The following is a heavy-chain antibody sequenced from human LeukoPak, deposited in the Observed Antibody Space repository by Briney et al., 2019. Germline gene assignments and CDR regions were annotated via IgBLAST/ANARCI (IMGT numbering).Heavy chain of an antibody. CDR3: ARSITIFGVVIRTGNSDY. J-gene: IGHJ4*02. CDR2: INSDGSST. D-gene: IGHD3-3*01. Sequence: QPGGSLRLSCAASGFTFSSYWMHWVRQAPGKGLVWVSRINSDGSSTSYADSVKGRFTISRDNAKNTLYLQMNSLRAEDTAVYYCARSITIFGVVIRTGNSDYWGQGTLVTVSS. CDR1: GFTFSSYW. V-gene: IGHV3-74*01.